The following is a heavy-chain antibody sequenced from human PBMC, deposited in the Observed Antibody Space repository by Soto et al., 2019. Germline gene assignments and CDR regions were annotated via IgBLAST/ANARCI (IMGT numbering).Heavy chain of an antibody. CDR2: ISYDGSNK. Sequence: QVQLVESGGGVVQPGRSLRLSCAASGFTFSSYGMHWVRQAPGKGLEWVAVISYDGSNKYYADSVKGRFTISRDNSKNTLYLQTNSLRAEDTAVYYCAKARYVLRFLEWNYLVDVWGKCTTVTVSS. V-gene: IGHV3-30*18. CDR1: GFTFSSYG. J-gene: IGHJ6*04. CDR3: AKARYVLRFLEWNYLVDV. D-gene: IGHD3-3*01.